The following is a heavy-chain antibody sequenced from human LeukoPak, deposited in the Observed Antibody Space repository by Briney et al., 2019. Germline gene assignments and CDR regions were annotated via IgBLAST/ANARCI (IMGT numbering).Heavy chain of an antibody. Sequence: GGSLRLSCAASGFTFSSYGMHWVRQAPGKGLEWVSYISSSGSTIYYADSVKGRFTISRDNAKNSLYLQMSSLRAEDTAVYYCARQSYGSGSYYTYYMDVWGKGTTVTISS. D-gene: IGHD3-10*01. CDR3: ARQSYGSGSYYTYYMDV. CDR1: GFTFSSYG. CDR2: ISSSGSTI. J-gene: IGHJ6*03. V-gene: IGHV3-48*04.